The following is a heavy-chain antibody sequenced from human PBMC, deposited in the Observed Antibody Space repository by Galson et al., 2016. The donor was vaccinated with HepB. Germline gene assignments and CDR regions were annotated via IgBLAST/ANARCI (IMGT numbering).Heavy chain of an antibody. V-gene: IGHV3-23*01. J-gene: IGHJ1*01. CDR3: AKANIIMVTLGVFLDT. D-gene: IGHD2-15*01. CDR1: GFTFRSHA. Sequence: SLRLSCAASGFTFRSHAMSWVRQAPGKGLEWVSGVSGHAGSTYYADSVKGRFAISRDNFMNTLYLQMNSLRADDTAVYYCAKANIIMVTLGVFLDTWGQGTLVTVSS. CDR2: VSGHAGST.